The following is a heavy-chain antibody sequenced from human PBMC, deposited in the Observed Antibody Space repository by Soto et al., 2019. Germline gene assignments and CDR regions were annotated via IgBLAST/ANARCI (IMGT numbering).Heavy chain of an antibody. CDR3: ARGYCSTNSCSKYYGLDV. J-gene: IGHJ6*02. CDR2: INPSGGGT. D-gene: IGHD2-2*01. CDR1: GYTLTTYH. Sequence: QVQLVQSGAEVKKPGSSVKVSCRASGYTLTTYHMHWVRQAPGQGLEWMGIINPSGGGTSYAQKFQGRVTMTSDTSTSTVYMELSSLRSEDTAVYYCARGYCSTNSCSKYYGLDVWGQGTTVTVSS. V-gene: IGHV1-46*01.